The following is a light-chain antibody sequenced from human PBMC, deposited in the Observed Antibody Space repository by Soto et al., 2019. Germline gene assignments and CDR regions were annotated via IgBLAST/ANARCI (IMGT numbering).Light chain of an antibody. CDR1: QSISSN. CDR3: QQYKDWPPYT. Sequence: IMMTQCPATLSVSPGERATLSCRASQSISSNLACYLQKPGQAPRLLIYGASTGATGIPARFSGIGSGTEFTLTISSLQSEDFAVYFCQQYKDWPPYTFGQGTKLEIK. J-gene: IGKJ2*01. V-gene: IGKV3-15*01. CDR2: GAS.